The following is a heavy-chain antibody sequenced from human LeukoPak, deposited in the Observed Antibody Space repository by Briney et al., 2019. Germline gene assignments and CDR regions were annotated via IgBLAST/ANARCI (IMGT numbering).Heavy chain of an antibody. V-gene: IGHV3-30*01. CDR1: GFTFSNYA. CDR3: ASDSYSSSSYYFDY. D-gene: IGHD6-6*01. J-gene: IGHJ4*02. Sequence: GGSLRLSCAASGFTFSNYAMHWVRQAPGKGLEWVAVISCDGSNKYYADSVKGRFTISRDNSKNTLFLQMNSLRAGDTAVYYCASDSYSSSSYYFDYWGQGALVTVSS. CDR2: ISCDGSNK.